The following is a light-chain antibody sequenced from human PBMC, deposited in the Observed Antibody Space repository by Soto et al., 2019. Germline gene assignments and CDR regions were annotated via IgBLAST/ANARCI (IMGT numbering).Light chain of an antibody. J-gene: IGKJ1*01. CDR1: QSVGSN. Sequence: EIVMTQSPDTLSVSPGERATLSCRASQSVGSNLAWYQQKPGQAPRLLIFGASTRATGIPARFSGSGSGTDFTLTISRLEPEDFAVYYCQHYVTSLTTFGQGTKVEVK. CDR3: QHYVTSLTT. V-gene: IGKV3-15*01. CDR2: GAS.